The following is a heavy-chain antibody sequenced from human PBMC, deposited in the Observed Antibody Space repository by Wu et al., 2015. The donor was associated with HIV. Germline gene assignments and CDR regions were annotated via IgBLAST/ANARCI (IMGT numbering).Heavy chain of an antibody. CDR3: ARDLPSSGQVRLYYYYYYGMDV. V-gene: IGHV1-18*01. D-gene: IGHD3-10*01. CDR1: GYTFTSYG. CDR2: ISAYNGNT. Sequence: QVQLVQSGAEVKKPGASVKVSCKASGYTFTSYGISWVRQAPGQGLEWMGWISAYNGNTNYAQKLQGRVTMTTDTSTSTAYMELRSLRSDDTAVYYCARDLPSSGQVRLYYYYYYGMDVWGQGTTGHRLL. J-gene: IGHJ6*02.